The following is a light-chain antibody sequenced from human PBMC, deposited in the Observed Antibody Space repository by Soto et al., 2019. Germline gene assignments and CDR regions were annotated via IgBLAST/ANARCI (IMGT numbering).Light chain of an antibody. J-gene: IGKJ2*01. CDR1: QSVSSGY. V-gene: IGKV3-20*01. Sequence: EIVLTQSPGTLSLSPGERATLSCRASQSVSSGYLAWYQQKPGQAPRPLIYGASSRATGIPDRFSGSGSGTDFTLTISRLEPEYFAVYYCLQYGSSPYTFGQGTKLEIK. CDR2: GAS. CDR3: LQYGSSPYT.